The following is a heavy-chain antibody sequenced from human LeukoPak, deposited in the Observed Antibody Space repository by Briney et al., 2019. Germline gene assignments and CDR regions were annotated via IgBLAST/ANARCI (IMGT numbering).Heavy chain of an antibody. V-gene: IGHV1-69*06. J-gene: IGHJ4*02. CDR3: AREESISKGGYFDY. CDR2: IIPIFGTA. D-gene: IGHD3-9*01. Sequence: SVKVSCKASGGTFSSYAISWVRQAPGQGLEWMGGIIPIFGTANYAQKFQGRVTITADKSTSTAYMELSSLRSEDTAVYYCAREESISKGGYFDYWGQGTLVTVSS. CDR1: GGTFSSYA.